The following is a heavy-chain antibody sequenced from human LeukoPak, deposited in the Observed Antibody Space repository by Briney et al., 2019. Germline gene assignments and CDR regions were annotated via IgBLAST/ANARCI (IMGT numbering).Heavy chain of an antibody. J-gene: IGHJ3*02. CDR3: AGEHLGVVVAARYAFDI. V-gene: IGHV4-34*01. CDR2: INHSGST. Sequence: SETLSLTCAVYSGSFSGYYWSWIRQPPGKGLEWIGEINHSGSTNYNPSLKSRVTISVDTSKNQFSLKLSSVTAADTAVYYCAGEHLGVVVAARYAFDIWGQGTMVTVSS. D-gene: IGHD2-15*01. CDR1: SGSFSGYY.